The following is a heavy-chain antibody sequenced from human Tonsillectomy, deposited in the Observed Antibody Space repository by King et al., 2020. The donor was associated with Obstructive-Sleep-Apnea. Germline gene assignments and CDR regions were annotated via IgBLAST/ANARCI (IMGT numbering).Heavy chain of an antibody. D-gene: IGHD5-18*01. CDR3: AISVDTAMVFDY. J-gene: IGHJ4*02. Sequence: QLQESGPGLFKPSETLSLTCTVSGGSLSIYYWSWIRQPPGKGLAWIGFVFYSVSPKSNPSLTIRFTISVDTSKKQFSLKLSSVTAADTAVYYCAISVDTAMVFDYWGQGTLVTVSS. CDR1: GGSLSIYY. V-gene: IGHV4-59*08. CDR2: VFYSVSP.